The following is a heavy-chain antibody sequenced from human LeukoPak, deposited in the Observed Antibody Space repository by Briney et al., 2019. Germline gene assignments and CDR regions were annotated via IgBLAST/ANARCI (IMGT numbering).Heavy chain of an antibody. J-gene: IGHJ4*02. V-gene: IGHV3-30*04. CDR2: ISYDGSNK. CDR3: ARAPYSSGWYCFDY. D-gene: IGHD6-19*01. Sequence: PGRSLRLSCAASGFTFSSYAMHWVRQAPGKGLEWVAVISYDGSNKYHADSVKGRFTISRDNSKNTLYLQMNSLRAEDTAVYYCARAPYSSGWYCFDYWGQGTLVTVSS. CDR1: GFTFSSYA.